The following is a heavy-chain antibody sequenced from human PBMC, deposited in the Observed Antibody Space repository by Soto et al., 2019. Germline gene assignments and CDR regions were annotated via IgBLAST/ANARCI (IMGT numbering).Heavy chain of an antibody. CDR1: GFTVSSNY. D-gene: IGHD3-3*01. J-gene: IGHJ4*02. CDR3: AIVYYDFWSGYYYDY. V-gene: IGHV3-53*01. Sequence: GGSLRLSCAASGFTVSSNYMSWVRQAPGKGLEWVSVIYSGGSTYYADSVKGRFTISRDNSKNTLYLQMNSLRAEDTAVYYCAIVYYDFWSGYYYDYWGQGTLVTVSS. CDR2: IYSGGST.